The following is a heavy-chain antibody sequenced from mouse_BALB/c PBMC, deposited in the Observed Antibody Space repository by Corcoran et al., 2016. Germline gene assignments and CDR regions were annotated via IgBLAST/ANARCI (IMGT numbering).Heavy chain of an antibody. CDR1: GFNITDTY. Sequence: EVQLQQSGAELVKPGASVKLSCTASGFNITDTYMHWVKQRPEQGLEWIGRIDPVHGNTNYDPKFQGKATITAETSSNTAYLQISRLTSEDTAVYYCASFLIYYGSSPYYAMDYGGQGTSVTGSS. V-gene: IGHV14-3*02. CDR3: ASFLIYYGSSPYYAMDY. J-gene: IGHJ4*01. CDR2: IDPVHGNT. D-gene: IGHD1-1*01.